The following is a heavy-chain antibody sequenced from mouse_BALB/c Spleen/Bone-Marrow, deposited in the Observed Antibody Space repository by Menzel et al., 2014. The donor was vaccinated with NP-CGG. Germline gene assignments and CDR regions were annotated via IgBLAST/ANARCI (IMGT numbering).Heavy chain of an antibody. Sequence: VQLQQSGPELVKPGASVKISCKASGYAFSSSWMNWVKQRPGQGLEWIGRIFPGDGDTYYNGKFKGKATLTADKSSSTAYMQLSSLTSVDAAVYFCARSDGYRAMDYWGQGTSGTVSS. CDR3: ARSDGYRAMDY. CDR1: GYAFSSSW. J-gene: IGHJ4*01. CDR2: IFPGDGDT. V-gene: IGHV1-82*01. D-gene: IGHD2-3*01.